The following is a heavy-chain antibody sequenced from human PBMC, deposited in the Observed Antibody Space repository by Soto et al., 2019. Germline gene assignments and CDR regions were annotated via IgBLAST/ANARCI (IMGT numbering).Heavy chain of an antibody. D-gene: IGHD2-2*01. J-gene: IGHJ4*02. Sequence: PGGSLRLSCAASGFTFSSYSINWVRQAPGKGLERVSSISSSSGYIYYADSVKGRFTISRDNAKNSLYLQMNSLRAEDTAVYYCARVKLGYCISTSCYHDYWGQGTLVTVSS. CDR2: ISSSSGYI. CDR3: ARVKLGYCISTSCYHDY. V-gene: IGHV3-21*01. CDR1: GFTFSSYS.